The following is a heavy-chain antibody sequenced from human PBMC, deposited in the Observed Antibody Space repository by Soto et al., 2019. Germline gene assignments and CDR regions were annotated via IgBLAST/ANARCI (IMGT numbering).Heavy chain of an antibody. CDR2: IWYDGSNK. J-gene: IGHJ4*02. V-gene: IGHV3-33*01. CDR3: ASHGAYNWNYAPIFDY. CDR1: GFTFSSYG. D-gene: IGHD1-7*01. Sequence: HPGGSLRLSCAASGFTFSSYGMHWVRQAPGKGLEWVAVIWYDGSNKYYADSVKGRFTISRDNSKNTLYLQMNSLRAEDTAVYYCASHGAYNWNYAPIFDYWGQGTLVTVSS.